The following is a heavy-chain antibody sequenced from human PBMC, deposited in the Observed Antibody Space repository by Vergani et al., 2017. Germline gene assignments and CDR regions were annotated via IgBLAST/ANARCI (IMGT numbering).Heavy chain of an antibody. D-gene: IGHD3-10*01. CDR3: ARDRWGRITMVRGVNGGRFDY. J-gene: IGHJ4*02. Sequence: QVQLVESGGGVVQPGRSLRLSCAASGFTFSSYAMHWVRQAPGKGLEWVAVISYDGSNKYYADSVKGRFTISRDNSKNTLYLQMNSLRAEDTAVYYCARDRWGRITMVRGVNGGRFDYWGQGTLVTVSS. CDR2: ISYDGSNK. V-gene: IGHV3-30-3*01. CDR1: GFTFSSYA.